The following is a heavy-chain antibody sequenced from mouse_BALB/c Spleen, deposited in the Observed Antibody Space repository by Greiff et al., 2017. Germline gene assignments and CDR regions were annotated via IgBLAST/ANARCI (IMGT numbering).Heavy chain of an antibody. CDR2: IYPGGGYT. J-gene: IGHJ3*01. V-gene: IGHV1-63*02. CDR1: GYTFTNYW. Sequence: VQLQESGAELVRPGTSVKISCKASGYTFTNYWLGWVKQRPGHGLEWIGDIYPGGGYTNYNEKFKGKATLTADTSSSTAYMQLSSLTSEDSAVYFCARGGTTAWFAYWGQGTLVTVSA. D-gene: IGHD2-14*01. CDR3: ARGGTTAWFAY.